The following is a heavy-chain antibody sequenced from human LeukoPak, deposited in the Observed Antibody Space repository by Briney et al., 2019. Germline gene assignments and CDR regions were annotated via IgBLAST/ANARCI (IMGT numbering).Heavy chain of an antibody. CDR3: AKVRCSSTC. J-gene: IGHJ4*02. V-gene: IGHV3-23*01. CDR2: ISDNGGNT. Sequence: GGSLRLSCAASGYTFSNYAMSWVRQAPGKGLDWVSAISDNGGNTYYADSVKGRFTISRDNSKNTLYLQMNSLRAEDTAVYYCAKVRCSSTCWGQGTLVTVSS. D-gene: IGHD2-2*01. CDR1: GYTFSNYA.